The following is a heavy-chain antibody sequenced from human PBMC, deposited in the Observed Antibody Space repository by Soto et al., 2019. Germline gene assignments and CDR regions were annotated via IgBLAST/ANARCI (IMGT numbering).Heavy chain of an antibody. CDR1: GGTFSSYT. CDR3: AREAVVVVAATRYYYMDV. CDR2: IIPILGIA. J-gene: IGHJ6*03. D-gene: IGHD2-15*01. V-gene: IGHV1-69*08. Sequence: QVQLVQSGAEVKKPGSSVKVSCKASGGTFSSYTISWVRQAPGQGLEWMGRIIPILGIANYEQKFQGRVTITADKSTSTADMELSSLRSEDTAVYYCAREAVVVVAATRYYYMDVWGKGTTVTVSS.